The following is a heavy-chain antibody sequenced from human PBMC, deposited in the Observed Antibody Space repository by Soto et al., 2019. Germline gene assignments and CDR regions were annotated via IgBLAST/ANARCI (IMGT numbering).Heavy chain of an antibody. D-gene: IGHD2-21*01. CDR1: GYSFTNYD. CDR3: ARDYGGNSGWFDP. Sequence: QVQLVQSGAEVKEPGASVKVSCKASGYSFTNYDLNWVRQATGKGPEWVGWMSPNTGATGYGQKSQGRVTLTRNTAISTAYMELTNLTSDDTAVYYCARDYGGNSGWFDPWGQGTLVTVSS. V-gene: IGHV1-8*01. CDR2: MSPNTGAT. J-gene: IGHJ5*02.